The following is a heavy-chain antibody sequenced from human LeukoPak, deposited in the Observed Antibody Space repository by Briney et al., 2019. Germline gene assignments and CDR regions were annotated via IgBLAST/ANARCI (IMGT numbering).Heavy chain of an antibody. J-gene: IGHJ3*02. D-gene: IGHD6-25*01. Sequence: ASVKVSCKASGYTFTSDDMHCVRQSRGQGLEWMGIINLSVGSTSYAQKFQCRVTMTRDTSTSTLYMELSSLRSEDTAVYYCARGRRGGEYALDIWGEGTMVTVSS. V-gene: IGHV1-46*01. CDR3: ARGRRGGEYALDI. CDR2: INLSVGST. CDR1: GYTFTSDD.